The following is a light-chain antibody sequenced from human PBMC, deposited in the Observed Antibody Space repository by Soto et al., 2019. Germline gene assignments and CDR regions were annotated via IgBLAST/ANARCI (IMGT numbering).Light chain of an antibody. CDR3: HPYGSSPRT. Sequence: VLAQSPGTRAWSAGERATLSCRASQSVSSSYLAWYQQKPGQAPRLLIYGASSRATGIPDRFSGSGSGPDFTLTISRLEPEDFAVYYCHPYGSSPRTFSQRTKVDIK. V-gene: IGKV3-20*01. CDR1: QSVSSSY. J-gene: IGKJ1*01. CDR2: GAS.